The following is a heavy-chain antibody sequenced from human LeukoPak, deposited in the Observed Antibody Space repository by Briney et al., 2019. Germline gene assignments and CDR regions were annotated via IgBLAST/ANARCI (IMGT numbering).Heavy chain of an antibody. V-gene: IGHV4-61*08. CDR3: ARAPSGYTSSWGCFDP. CDR1: GGSVSSGDYY. CDR2: IFYSGST. D-gene: IGHD6-13*01. J-gene: IGHJ5*02. Sequence: PSETLSLTCTVSGGSVSSGDYYWNWLRQPPGKGLVWIGYIFYSGSTNYNPSLKRRVTISVDTSKNQFSLNLSSVTAADPAVYYCARAPSGYTSSWGCFDPWGQGTLVTVSS.